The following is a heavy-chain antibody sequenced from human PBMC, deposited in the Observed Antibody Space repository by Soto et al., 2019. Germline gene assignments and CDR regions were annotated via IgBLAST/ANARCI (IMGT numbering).Heavy chain of an antibody. CDR1: GFTFSSYA. V-gene: IGHV3-30-3*02. J-gene: IGHJ4*02. CDR3: AKTPGYSSSWHLDY. CDR2: ISYDGSNK. D-gene: IGHD6-13*01. Sequence: GGSLRLSCAASGFTFSSYAMHWVRQAPGKGLEWVAVISYDGSNKYYADSVKGRFTISRDNSENTLYLQMNSLRAEDTAVYYCAKTPGYSSSWHLDYWGQGTLVTVSS.